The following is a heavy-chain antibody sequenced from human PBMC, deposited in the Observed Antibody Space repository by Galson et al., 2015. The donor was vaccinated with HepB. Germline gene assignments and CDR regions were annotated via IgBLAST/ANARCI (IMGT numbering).Heavy chain of an antibody. CDR3: AKDLGGAIHYYYYGMDV. CDR1: AFTFRSSG. D-gene: IGHD3-10*01. J-gene: IGHJ6*02. V-gene: IGHV3-30*18. Sequence: SLRLSCAASAFTFRSSGMHWVRQAPGRGLEWVAVISYDGRNKYYADSVKGRFTISRDNSKNTLYLQMNSLRVDDTAVYYCAKDLGGAIHYYYYGMDVWGQGTTVTVSS. CDR2: ISYDGRNK.